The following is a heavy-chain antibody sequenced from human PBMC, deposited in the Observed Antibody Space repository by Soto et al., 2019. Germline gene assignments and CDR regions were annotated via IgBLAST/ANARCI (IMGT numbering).Heavy chain of an antibody. D-gene: IGHD6-13*01. V-gene: IGHV1-3*01. CDR3: AREKGATGTFDF. J-gene: IGHJ4*02. CDR1: GYTFTRYA. CDR2: VNAGSGHA. Sequence: ASVKVSCKASGYTFTRYAIHWVRQAPGQRLEWMGWVNAGSGHATYSQKFQGRVTITRYTSASTAYMELSSLTFEDTAVYYCAREKGATGTFDFWGQGTPVTVS.